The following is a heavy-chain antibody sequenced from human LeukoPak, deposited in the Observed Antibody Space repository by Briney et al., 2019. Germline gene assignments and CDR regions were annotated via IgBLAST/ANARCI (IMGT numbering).Heavy chain of an antibody. Sequence: ASVKVSCKASGYTFTSYDINWVRQATGQGLEGMGWMNPNSGNTGYAQKFQGRVTMTRNTSISTAYMELSSLRSADTAVYYCAGQQQLGDAFDIWGQGTMVTVSS. CDR2: MNPNSGNT. J-gene: IGHJ3*02. D-gene: IGHD6-13*01. V-gene: IGHV1-8*01. CDR3: AGQQQLGDAFDI. CDR1: GYTFTSYD.